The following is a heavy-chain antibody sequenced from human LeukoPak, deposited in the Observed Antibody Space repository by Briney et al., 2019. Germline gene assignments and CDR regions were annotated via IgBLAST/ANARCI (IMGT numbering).Heavy chain of an antibody. J-gene: IGHJ3*02. D-gene: IGHD4-23*01. Sequence: GGSLRLSCEASGFTFSSYWMSWVRQAPGKGLEWVANIKQDGSEKYYVDSVKGRFTISRDNAKNSLYLQMNSLRAEDTAVYYCAKRGPRPGRWSDAFNIWGQGTMVTVSS. CDR3: AKRGPRPGRWSDAFNI. V-gene: IGHV3-7*01. CDR2: IKQDGSEK. CDR1: GFTFSSYW.